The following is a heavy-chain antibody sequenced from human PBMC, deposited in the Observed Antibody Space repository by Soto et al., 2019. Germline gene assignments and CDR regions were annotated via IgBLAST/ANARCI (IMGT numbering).Heavy chain of an antibody. J-gene: IGHJ4*02. CDR3: ARDRPTRSYSAGWIFDY. Sequence: APVKGSCKGSGDTFTSDYMPSLRQAPGQGLEWMGIIYPSADSTNYAQKFQGRVTMTRDTPTSTVYMELSSLRSEDTAVYYCARDRPTRSYSAGWIFDYWGQGTLVTVSS. D-gene: IGHD1-26*01. V-gene: IGHV1-46*01. CDR1: GDTFTSDY. CDR2: IYPSADST.